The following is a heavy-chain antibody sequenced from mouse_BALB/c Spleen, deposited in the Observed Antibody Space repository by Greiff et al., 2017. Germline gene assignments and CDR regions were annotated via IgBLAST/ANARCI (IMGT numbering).Heavy chain of an antibody. CDR3: TRGGGTGTAWFAY. D-gene: IGHD4-1*01. Sequence: QVQLQQSGAELVRPGASVTLSCKASGYTFTDYEMHWVKQTPVHGLEWIGAIDPETGGTAYNQKFKDKATLTADKSSSTAYMELRSLTSEDSAVYYCTRGGGTGTAWFAYWGQGTLVTVSA. CDR1: GYTFTDYE. J-gene: IGHJ3*01. CDR2: IDPETGGT. V-gene: IGHV1-15*01.